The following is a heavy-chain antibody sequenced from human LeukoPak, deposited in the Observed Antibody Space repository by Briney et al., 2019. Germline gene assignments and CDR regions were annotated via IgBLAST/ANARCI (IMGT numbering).Heavy chain of an antibody. Sequence: PGGSLRLSCAASGFTFSDYYMSWVRQAPGKGLEWVSSISSSSSYIYYADSVKGRFTISRDNAKNSLYLQMNSLRAEDTAVYYCARRRYSGSSQHFDYWGQGTLVTVSS. CDR3: ARRRYSGSSQHFDY. V-gene: IGHV3-21*01. D-gene: IGHD1-26*01. CDR2: ISSSSSYI. CDR1: GFTFSDYY. J-gene: IGHJ4*02.